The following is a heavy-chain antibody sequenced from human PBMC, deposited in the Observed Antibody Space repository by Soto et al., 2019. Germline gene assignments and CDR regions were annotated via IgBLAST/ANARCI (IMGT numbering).Heavy chain of an antibody. J-gene: IGHJ4*02. CDR2: IYYGGST. D-gene: IGHD7-27*01. CDR1: GDSISTDY. Sequence: SETLSLSCTVSGDSISTDYWNLIRQFPGKGLEWIGFIYYGGSTNYNPSLKSRVTISVDTPKNQFSLKLSSVTAADTAVYYCAKNWNWGSLVHWGQGTLVTVS. V-gene: IGHV4-59*08. CDR3: AKNWNWGSLVH.